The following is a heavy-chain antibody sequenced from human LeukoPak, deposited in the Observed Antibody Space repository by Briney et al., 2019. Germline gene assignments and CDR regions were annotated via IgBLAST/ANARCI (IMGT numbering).Heavy chain of an antibody. V-gene: IGHV5-51*01. CDR1: GYSFTTYW. J-gene: IGHJ5*02. CDR2: IYPGDSDT. D-gene: IGHD6-13*01. CDR3: ARHGRGSSWFNWFDP. Sequence: GESLKISCKGSGYSFTTYWIGWVRQMPGKGLEWMGIIYPGDSDTRYSPSFQGQVTISADKSISTAYLQWSSLKASDTAMYYCARHGRGSSWFNWFDPWGQGTLVTVSS.